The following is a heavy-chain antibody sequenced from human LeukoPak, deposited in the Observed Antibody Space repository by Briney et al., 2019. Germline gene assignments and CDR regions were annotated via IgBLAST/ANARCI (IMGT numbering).Heavy chain of an antibody. V-gene: IGHV3-23*01. CDR2: ISGSGGSS. Sequence: PGGSLRLTCAASGFTFSSYAMSWVRQAPGKGLEWVSAISGSGGSSYYGDSVRGRFTASRDNSKNTLYLQMNSLRAEDTAVYYCAKRDVVVAASDYWGQGTLVTVSS. CDR1: GFTFSSYA. J-gene: IGHJ4*02. CDR3: AKRDVVVAASDY. D-gene: IGHD2-2*01.